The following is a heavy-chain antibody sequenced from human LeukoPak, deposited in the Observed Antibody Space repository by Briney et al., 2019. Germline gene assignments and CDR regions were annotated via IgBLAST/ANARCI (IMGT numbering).Heavy chain of an antibody. CDR2: RSYDGSNK. Sequence: GGSLRLSCTASGLIFNDYVINWVRQAPGKGLEWVAVRSYDGSNKYYADSVKGRFTISRDNSKNTLYLQMNSLRVEDTAVYYCARDPGPYGDYMDVWAKGTTVTVSS. V-gene: IGHV3-30*04. CDR3: ARDPGPYGDYMDV. J-gene: IGHJ6*03. CDR1: GLIFNDYV. D-gene: IGHD1-1*01.